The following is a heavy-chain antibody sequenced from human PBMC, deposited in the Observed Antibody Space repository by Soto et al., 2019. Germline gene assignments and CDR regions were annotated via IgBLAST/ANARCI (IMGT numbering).Heavy chain of an antibody. CDR3: AKLTYYDFWSGYYTPGAPYYFDY. J-gene: IGHJ4*02. D-gene: IGHD3-3*01. CDR2: ISGSGGST. V-gene: IGHV3-23*01. CDR1: GFTFSSYA. Sequence: GGSLRLSCAASGFTFSSYAMSWVRQAPGKGLEWVSAISGSGGSTYYADSVKGRFTISRDNSKNTLYLQMNSLRAEDTAVYYCAKLTYYDFWSGYYTPGAPYYFDYWGQGTLVTVSS.